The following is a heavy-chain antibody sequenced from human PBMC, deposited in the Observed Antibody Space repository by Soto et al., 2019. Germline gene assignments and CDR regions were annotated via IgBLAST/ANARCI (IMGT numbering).Heavy chain of an antibody. V-gene: IGHV1-69*13. Sequence: GASVKVSCKASGGTFSSYAISWVRQAPGQGLEWMGGIIPIFGTANYAQKFQGRVTITADESTSTAYMELSSLRSEDTAVYYCARAWVVDVDGLYGMDVWGQGTTVTVSS. J-gene: IGHJ6*02. CDR1: GGTFSSYA. CDR3: ARAWVVDVDGLYGMDV. D-gene: IGHD2-15*01. CDR2: IIPIFGTA.